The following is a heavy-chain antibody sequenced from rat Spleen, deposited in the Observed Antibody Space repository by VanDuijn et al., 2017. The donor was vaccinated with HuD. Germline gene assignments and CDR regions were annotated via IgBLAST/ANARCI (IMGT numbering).Heavy chain of an antibody. V-gene: IGHV5-22*01. CDR3: ARSNWDFDY. CDR2: ISYEGRNT. J-gene: IGHJ2*01. CDR1: GFTFSDYY. Sequence: EVQLVESGGGLVQPGRSLKLSCAASGFTFSDYYMAWVRQAPKKGLEWVASISYEGRNTYYGDSVKGRFIISRDNAKGTLYLQMNSLRSEDTATYYCARSNWDFDYWGHGVMVTVSS. D-gene: IGHD5-1*01.